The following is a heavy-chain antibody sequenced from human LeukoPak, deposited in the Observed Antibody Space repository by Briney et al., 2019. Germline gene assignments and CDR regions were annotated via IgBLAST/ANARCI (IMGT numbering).Heavy chain of an antibody. D-gene: IGHD3-22*01. Sequence: GGSLRLSCAASGFTFSGSALHWVRQASGKGLEWVGRIRSKANSYATAYAASVNGRFTVSRDDSKNTAYLQMNSLKTEDTAVYYCTRLVGDTGVYYYVQWGQGTLVTVSS. CDR1: GFTFSGSA. CDR3: TRLVGDTGVYYYVQ. CDR2: IRSKANSYAT. J-gene: IGHJ4*02. V-gene: IGHV3-73*01.